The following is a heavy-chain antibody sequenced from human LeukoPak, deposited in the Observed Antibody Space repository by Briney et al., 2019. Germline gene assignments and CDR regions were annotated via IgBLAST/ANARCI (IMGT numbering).Heavy chain of an antibody. J-gene: IGHJ6*04. Sequence: GGSLRLSCAASGFTFSSYWMSWVRQAPGKGLEWVSYISSSGSTIYYADSVKGRFTISRDNAKNSLYLQMNSLRAEDTAVYYCAELGITMIGGVWGKGTTVAISS. CDR1: GFTFSSYW. CDR3: AELGITMIGGV. D-gene: IGHD3-10*02. V-gene: IGHV3-48*03. CDR2: ISSSGSTI.